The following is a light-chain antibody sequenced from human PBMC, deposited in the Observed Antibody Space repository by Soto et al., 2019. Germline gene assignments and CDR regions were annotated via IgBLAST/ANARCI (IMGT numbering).Light chain of an antibody. CDR2: SNN. Sequence: QSALTQPPSVSGAPGQRVTISCTGNSSNIGAGYDVHWYQQLPGTAPKLLIYSNNNRPSGVPDRFSGSKSGTSASLAITGLQADDEADYYCQSYDSSLSGSVVFGGGTQLTVL. J-gene: IGLJ2*01. CDR3: QSYDSSLSGSVV. CDR1: SSNIGAGYD. V-gene: IGLV1-40*01.